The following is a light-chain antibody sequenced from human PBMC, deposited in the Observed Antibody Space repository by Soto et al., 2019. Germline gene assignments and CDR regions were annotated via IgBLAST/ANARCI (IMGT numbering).Light chain of an antibody. Sequence: EIVLTQSPGTLSLSPGERATLSCRASQSVSSSYLAWYQQKPGQAPRLLISGASSRATGIPDRFSGSGSGTDFTLTISRLEPEDFAVYSCQQYGTSPTFGQGTRLEIK. V-gene: IGKV3-20*01. CDR2: GAS. CDR3: QQYGTSPT. J-gene: IGKJ5*01. CDR1: QSVSSSY.